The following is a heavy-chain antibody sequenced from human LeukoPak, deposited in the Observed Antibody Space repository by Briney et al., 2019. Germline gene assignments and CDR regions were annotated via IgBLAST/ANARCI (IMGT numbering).Heavy chain of an antibody. J-gene: IGHJ4*02. CDR3: AKTSNWGGNSFFDY. Sequence: GGSLRLSCAASGFTFSSYGMHWVRQAPGKGLEWVAVISYDGSNKYYADSVKGRFTISRDNSKNTLYLQMNSLRAEDTAVYYCAKTSNWGGNSFFDYWGQGTLVTVSS. V-gene: IGHV3-30*18. D-gene: IGHD4-23*01. CDR2: ISYDGSNK. CDR1: GFTFSSYG.